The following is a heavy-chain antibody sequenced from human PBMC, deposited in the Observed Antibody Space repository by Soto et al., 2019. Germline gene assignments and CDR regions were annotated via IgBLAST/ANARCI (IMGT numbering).Heavy chain of an antibody. CDR3: AKDGGYYYYYYGMDV. D-gene: IGHD3-16*01. CDR1: GFTLSSYA. V-gene: IGHV3-23*01. Sequence: GGSLRLACAASGFTLSSYAVSGVPQDPGKGLEWVSAISGSGGSTYYADSVKGRFTISRDNSKNTLYLQMNSLRAEDTAVYYCAKDGGYYYYYYGMDVWGQGTTVTVSS. J-gene: IGHJ6*02. CDR2: ISGSGGST.